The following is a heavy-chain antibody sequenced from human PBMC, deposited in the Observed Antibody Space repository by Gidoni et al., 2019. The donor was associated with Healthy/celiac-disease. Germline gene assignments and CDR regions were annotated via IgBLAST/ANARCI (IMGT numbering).Heavy chain of an antibody. CDR1: RGSISSYY. CDR3: ARVNFGVTHYYYGMDV. J-gene: IGHJ6*02. D-gene: IGHD3-3*01. Sequence: KPSDTLSLTCTVPRGSISSYYWSWIRQPPGKGLEWIGYIYYSGSTNYNPSLKSRVTISVDTSKNQFSLKLSSVTAADTAVYYCARVNFGVTHYYYGMDVWGQGTTVTVSS. CDR2: IYYSGST. V-gene: IGHV4-59*07.